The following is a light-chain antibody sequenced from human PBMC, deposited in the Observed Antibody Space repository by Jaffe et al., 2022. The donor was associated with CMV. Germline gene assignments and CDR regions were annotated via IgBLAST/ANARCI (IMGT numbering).Light chain of an antibody. Sequence: SYELTQPPSLSVSPGQTASITCSGDKLGNRYACWYQQKPGQSPVLVIYQDTKRPSGIPERFSGSNSGDTATLTISGTQTTDEADYYCQAWDDTTPIFGGGTKLTVL. CDR2: QDT. V-gene: IGLV3-1*01. CDR1: KLGNRY. J-gene: IGLJ2*01. CDR3: QAWDDTTPI.